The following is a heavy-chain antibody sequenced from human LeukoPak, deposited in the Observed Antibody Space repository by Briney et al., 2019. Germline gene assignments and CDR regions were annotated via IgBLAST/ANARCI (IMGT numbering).Heavy chain of an antibody. Sequence: ASVKVSCKASGYTFTSYGISWVRQAPGQGLEWMGGIIPILDTANYAQKFQGRVTITADKSTSTAYMELSSLRSEDTAVYYCGRGARPPHYYYYMDVWGKGTTVTVSS. CDR2: IIPILDTA. D-gene: IGHD5-12*01. CDR3: GRGARPPHYYYYMDV. V-gene: IGHV1-69*10. CDR1: GYTFTSYG. J-gene: IGHJ6*03.